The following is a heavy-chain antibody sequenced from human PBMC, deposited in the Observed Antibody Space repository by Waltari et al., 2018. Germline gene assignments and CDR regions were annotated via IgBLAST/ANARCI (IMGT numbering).Heavy chain of an antibody. Sequence: QVQLVESGGGVVQPGGSLRLSCAASGFTFSSYGMHWVRQAPGKGLEWVAFIRYDGSNKYYADSVKGRFTNSRDNSKNTLYLQMNSLRAEDTAVYYCAKAGGVTIFGVPRGYFDYWGQGTLVTVSS. V-gene: IGHV3-30*02. CDR2: IRYDGSNK. D-gene: IGHD3-3*01. J-gene: IGHJ4*02. CDR3: AKAGGVTIFGVPRGYFDY. CDR1: GFTFSSYG.